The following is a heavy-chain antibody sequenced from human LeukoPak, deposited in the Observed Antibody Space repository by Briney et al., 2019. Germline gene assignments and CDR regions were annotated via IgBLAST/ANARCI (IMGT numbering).Heavy chain of an antibody. J-gene: IGHJ4*02. V-gene: IGHV3-48*03. CDR1: GFTFSTYE. CDR2: ISTGGSII. D-gene: IGHD3-22*01. Sequence: GGSLRLSCAASGFTFSTYEMNWVRQAPGKGLEWVSYISTGGSIIYYADSVKGRFTISRDNAQNSLYLQMNSLRAEGTAVYYCATAYSGYYTYYFDYWGQGTLVTVSS. CDR3: ATAYSGYYTYYFDY.